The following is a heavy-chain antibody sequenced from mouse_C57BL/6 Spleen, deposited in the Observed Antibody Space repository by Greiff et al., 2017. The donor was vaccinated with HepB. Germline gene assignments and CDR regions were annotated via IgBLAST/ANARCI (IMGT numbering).Heavy chain of an antibody. Sequence: EVKVVESGGGLVKPGGSLKLSCAASGFTFSDYGMHWVRQAPEKGLEWVAYISSGSSTIYYADTVKSRFTISRDNAKNTLFLQMTSLRSEDTAMYYGARRVLYSNYGWYFYVWGTGPTVSVSS. CDR1: GFTFSDYG. J-gene: IGHJ1*03. D-gene: IGHD2-5*01. V-gene: IGHV5-17*01. CDR2: ISSGSSTI. CDR3: ARRVLYSNYGWYFYV.